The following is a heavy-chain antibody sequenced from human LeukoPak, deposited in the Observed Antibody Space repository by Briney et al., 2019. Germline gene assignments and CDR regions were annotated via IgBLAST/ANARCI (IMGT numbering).Heavy chain of an antibody. D-gene: IGHD3-10*01. CDR1: GGSISSYY. Sequence: PSETLSLTCTVSGGSISSYYWSWIRQPPGKGLEWIGYIYYSGSTNYNPSLKSRVTISVDTSKNQFSLKLSSVTAADTAVYYCARSAGGGVLWFGESNYFDYWGQGTLVTVSS. V-gene: IGHV4-59*01. CDR2: IYYSGST. J-gene: IGHJ4*02. CDR3: ARSAGGGVLWFGESNYFDY.